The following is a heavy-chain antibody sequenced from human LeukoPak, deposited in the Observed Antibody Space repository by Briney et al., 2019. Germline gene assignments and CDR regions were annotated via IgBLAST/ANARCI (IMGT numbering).Heavy chain of an antibody. CDR3: ATYRQVLLPFES. J-gene: IGHJ4*02. D-gene: IGHD2-8*02. CDR2: IFPSGGEI. CDR1: GFTFSTFA. Sequence: GGSLRLSCTASGFTFSTFARIWVRQPPGKGLEWVSRIFPSGGEIHYADSVRGRFTISRDNSKSTLSLQMNSLRAEDTAIYYCATYRQVLLPFESWGQGTLVTVSS. V-gene: IGHV3-23*01.